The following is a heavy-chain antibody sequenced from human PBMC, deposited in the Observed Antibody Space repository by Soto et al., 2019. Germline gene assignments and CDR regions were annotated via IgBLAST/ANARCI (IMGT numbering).Heavy chain of an antibody. D-gene: IGHD6-19*01. V-gene: IGHV4-4*02. CDR1: GGSISSSNW. CDR2: IYHSGST. Sequence: SETLSLTCAVSGGSISSSNWWSWVRQPPGEGLEWIGEIYHSGSTNYNPSLKSRVTISVDKSKNQFSLKLSSVTAADTAVYYCARDWAQYSSGWYYYYGMDVWGQGTTVTVSS. J-gene: IGHJ6*02. CDR3: ARDWAQYSSGWYYYYGMDV.